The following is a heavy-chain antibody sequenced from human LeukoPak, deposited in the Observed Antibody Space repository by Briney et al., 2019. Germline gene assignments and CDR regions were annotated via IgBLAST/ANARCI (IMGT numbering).Heavy chain of an antibody. CDR3: ARWPIYGSGSYYGY. CDR1: GYTFSGYY. D-gene: IGHD3-10*01. CDR2: INPNSGGT. V-gene: IGHV1-2*02. Sequence: GASVKVSCKASGYTFSGYYMHWVRQAPGQGLEWMGWINPNSGGTHYAQKFQGRVTMTRDTSISTAYMELSRLRSDDTAVYYCARWPIYGSGSYYGYWGQGTLVTVSS. J-gene: IGHJ4*02.